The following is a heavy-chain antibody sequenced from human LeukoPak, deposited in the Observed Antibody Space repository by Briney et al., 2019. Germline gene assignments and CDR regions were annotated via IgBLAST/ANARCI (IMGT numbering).Heavy chain of an antibody. CDR2: IIPIFGTA. D-gene: IGHD4-17*01. Sequence: SVKVSCKASGGTFSSYAISWVRQAPGQGLEWMGGIIPIFGTANYAQKFQGRVTITTDESTSTAYMELSSLRSEDMAVYYCARAHDYGDYVPYYYYYYMDVWGKGTTVTVSS. V-gene: IGHV1-69*05. CDR3: ARAHDYGDYVPYYYYYYMDV. CDR1: GGTFSSYA. J-gene: IGHJ6*03.